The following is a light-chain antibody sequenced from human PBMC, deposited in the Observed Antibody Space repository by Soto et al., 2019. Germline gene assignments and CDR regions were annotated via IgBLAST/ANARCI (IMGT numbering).Light chain of an antibody. CDR1: QSIVNL. J-gene: IGKJ2*01. CDR3: QQYHTYPYT. CDR2: KAS. V-gene: IGKV1-5*03. Sequence: DIQMTQSPSTLSASVGGRVTISCRASQSIVNLLAWYQQKPGKAPKLLICKASSLESGVPSRFSGSGSGTEFPLTISSLQPDDFATYYCQQYHTYPYTFGQGTRLEIK.